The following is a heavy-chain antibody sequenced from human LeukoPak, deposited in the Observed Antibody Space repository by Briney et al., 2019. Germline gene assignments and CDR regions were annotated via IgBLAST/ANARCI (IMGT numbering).Heavy chain of an antibody. CDR2: IYYSGST. CDR1: GGSISSYY. CDR3: ARLPGYVDL. J-gene: IGHJ2*01. V-gene: IGHV4-59*12. Sequence: PSETLSLTCTVSGGSISSYYWSWIRQPPGKGLEWIGYIYYSGSTNYNPSLKSRVTISVDTSKNQFSLRLSSVTAADTAVYYCARLPGYVDLWGRGTLVTVSS.